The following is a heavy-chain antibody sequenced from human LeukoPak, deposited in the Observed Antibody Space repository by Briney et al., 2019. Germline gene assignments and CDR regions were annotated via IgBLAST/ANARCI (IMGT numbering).Heavy chain of an antibody. Sequence: PSETLSLTCTVSGGSISGYLWSWIRQPPGKGLEWVGYISYSGSTNYNPSLNSRVTMSIDTSRNQFSLKLSSVTAADTAVYYCARRNYGDYNHYFESWGQGTLVTVSS. J-gene: IGHJ4*02. D-gene: IGHD4-17*01. CDR3: ARRNYGDYNHYFES. CDR2: ISYSGST. V-gene: IGHV4-59*08. CDR1: GGSISGYL.